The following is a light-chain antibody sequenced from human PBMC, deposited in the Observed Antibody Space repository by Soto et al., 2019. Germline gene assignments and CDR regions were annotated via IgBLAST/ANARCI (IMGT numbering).Light chain of an antibody. CDR3: QQLNIYPQT. Sequence: DIQLTQSPSLLSASVGDRVTITCRASRDIDSYLAWYQLKPGKGPKLLIYDASTLQSGAPSRFSGSGSGTEFTLKISSLQPEDFATYYCQQLNIYPQTFGQGTKVEIK. CDR2: DAS. V-gene: IGKV1-9*01. J-gene: IGKJ1*01. CDR1: RDIDSY.